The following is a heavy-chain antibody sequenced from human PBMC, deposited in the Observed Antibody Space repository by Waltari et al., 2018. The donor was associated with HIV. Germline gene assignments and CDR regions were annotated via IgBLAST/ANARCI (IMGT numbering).Heavy chain of an antibody. J-gene: IGHJ6*02. V-gene: IGHV1-24*01. CDR2: FDPEDDET. D-gene: IGHD1-26*01. CDR3: ATGGGTTSIQLYDLDV. CDR1: GYTLTELY. Sequence: QVQLIQSGAEVKKPGASVKVSCKVFGYTLTELYMPWVRQAPGKGLEWMGGFDPEDDETIYAQKFQGRVTMTEDTSTDSAYMELSSLTSEDTAVYYCATGGGTTSIQLYDLDVWGQGTTVTVSS.